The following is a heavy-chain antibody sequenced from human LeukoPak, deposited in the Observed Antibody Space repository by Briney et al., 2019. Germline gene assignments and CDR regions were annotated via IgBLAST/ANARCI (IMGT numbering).Heavy chain of an antibody. D-gene: IGHD6-13*01. CDR3: AKDTATGQQAFDP. V-gene: IGHV3-30*02. CDR1: GFTFSSYG. CDR2: IRYDGSNK. Sequence: GGSLRLSCAASGFTFSSYGMHWVRQAPGKGLGWVAFIRYDGSNKYYADSVKGRFTISRDNSKNTLYLQMNSLRAEDTAVYYCAKDTATGQQAFDPWGQGTLVTVSS. J-gene: IGHJ5*02.